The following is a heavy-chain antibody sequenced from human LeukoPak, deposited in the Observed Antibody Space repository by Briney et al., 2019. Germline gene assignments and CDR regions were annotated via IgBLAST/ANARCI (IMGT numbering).Heavy chain of an antibody. CDR3: ARDGSSGWYWVDY. CDR2: IWFDGTNK. V-gene: IGHV3-33*01. Sequence: GGSLRLSCAASGFTFSSYGMHWVRQAPGKGLEWVAVIWFDGTNKYYADSVKGRFTISRDNSKNTLYLQMNSLRAEDTAVYYCARDGSSGWYWVDYWGQGTLVTVSS. J-gene: IGHJ4*02. CDR1: GFTFSSYG. D-gene: IGHD6-19*01.